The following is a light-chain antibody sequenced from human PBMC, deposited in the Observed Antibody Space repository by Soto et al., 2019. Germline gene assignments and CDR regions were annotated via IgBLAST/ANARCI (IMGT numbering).Light chain of an antibody. CDR1: SSDLGGYNY. Sequence: QSALTQPPSASGSLGQSVTISCTGTSSDLGGYNYVSWYQHHPGKAPKLIIYEVSKWASGVPARFSGSKSGNTASLTVSGLQAEDEADYYCSSYAGSKNLVFGGGTKLTVL. CDR3: SSYAGSKNLV. V-gene: IGLV2-8*01. CDR2: EVS. J-gene: IGLJ3*02.